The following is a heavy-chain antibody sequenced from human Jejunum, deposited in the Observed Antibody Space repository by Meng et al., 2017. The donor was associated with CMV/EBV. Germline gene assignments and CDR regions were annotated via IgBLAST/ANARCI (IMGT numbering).Heavy chain of an antibody. J-gene: IGHJ4*02. V-gene: IGHV6-1*01. D-gene: IGHD3-10*02. CDR3: ARDWGDVRGGFDF. Sequence: QVQPLQSGPGLVKPSQTPSLTCAISGDSVSSNSAAWNWIRQSPSRGLEWLGRTYYRSKYYNDYALSVKSRITINPDTSKNQFSLQLNSVTPEDTAIYYCARDWGDVRGGFDFWGQGTLVTVSS. CDR1: GDSVSSNSAA. CDR2: TYYRSKYYN.